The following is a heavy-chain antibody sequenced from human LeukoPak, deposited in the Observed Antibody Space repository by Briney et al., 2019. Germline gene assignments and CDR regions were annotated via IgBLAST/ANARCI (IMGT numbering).Heavy chain of an antibody. V-gene: IGHV5-10-1*01. Sequence: GESLRISCKGSGYSFTSYWISWVRQMPGKGLEWRGRIDPSDSYTNYSPSFQGHVTISADKSISTAYLQWSSLKASDTAMCYCARRVNTMVRGVIFNWFDPWGQGTLVTVSS. CDR2: IDPSDSYT. CDR1: GYSFTSYW. D-gene: IGHD3-10*01. J-gene: IGHJ5*02. CDR3: ARRVNTMVRGVIFNWFDP.